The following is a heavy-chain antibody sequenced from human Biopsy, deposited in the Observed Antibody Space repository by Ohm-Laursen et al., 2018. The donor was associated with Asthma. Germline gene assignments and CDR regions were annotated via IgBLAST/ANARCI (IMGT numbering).Heavy chain of an antibody. CDR2: IIPIFGTS. D-gene: IGHD3-9*01. Sequence: SSVKVSCKASGGTFSRYAISWVRQAPGQGLEWMGGIIPIFGTSNYAQKFQGRVTFTADESTSSAYMELSSLRSEDSAVYYCARTYYDVLTGQVKDAFAIWGQGTMVTVSS. J-gene: IGHJ3*02. CDR1: GGTFSRYA. V-gene: IGHV1-69*01. CDR3: ARTYYDVLTGQVKDAFAI.